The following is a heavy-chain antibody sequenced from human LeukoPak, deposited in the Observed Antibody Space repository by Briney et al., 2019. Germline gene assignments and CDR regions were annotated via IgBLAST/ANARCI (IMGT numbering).Heavy chain of an antibody. J-gene: IGHJ4*02. D-gene: IGHD3-10*01. CDR1: GFTFTTYA. CDR2: ISVSGGNT. Sequence: PGGSLRLSCAPSGFTFTTYAMSWARQAPGKGLQWVSGISVSGGNTYYADSVKGRFTISRDNSKNTLYLQMNSLRAEDTAVYYCAKMREGASGSYWDFDYWGQGTLVSVSS. CDR3: AKMREGASGSYWDFDY. V-gene: IGHV3-23*01.